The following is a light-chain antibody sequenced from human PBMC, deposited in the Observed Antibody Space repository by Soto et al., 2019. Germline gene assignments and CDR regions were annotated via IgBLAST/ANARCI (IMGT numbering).Light chain of an antibody. CDR1: QSVSST. J-gene: IGKJ4*01. V-gene: IGKV3-15*01. Sequence: EIVMTQSPATLYVSPGKRATHSGRASQSVSSTLAWYQQIPGQAPRLLIYGTSTRATGIPARFSGSGSGTEFTLIISCLQSEDFAFYYCQQYYQWPLTFGGGTKVEVK. CDR2: GTS. CDR3: QQYYQWPLT.